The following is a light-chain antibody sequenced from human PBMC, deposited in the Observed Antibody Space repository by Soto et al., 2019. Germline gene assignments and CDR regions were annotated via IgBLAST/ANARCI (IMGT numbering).Light chain of an antibody. CDR3: QQYGISPRT. J-gene: IGKJ1*01. CDR2: GVS. CDR1: QSVTSNY. V-gene: IGKV3-20*01. Sequence: EIVMTQSPATLSVSPGEGVTLSCRASQSVTSNYLAWYQQKPGQAPRLLIYGVSSRATGIPDRFSGSGSGTDFTLTISRLEPEDFAVYYCQQYGISPRTFGQGTKVDIK.